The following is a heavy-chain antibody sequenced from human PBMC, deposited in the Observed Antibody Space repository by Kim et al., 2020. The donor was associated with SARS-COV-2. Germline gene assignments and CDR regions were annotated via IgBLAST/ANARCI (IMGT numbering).Heavy chain of an antibody. D-gene: IGHD3-22*01. V-gene: IGHV3-9*01. Sequence: GGSLRLSCAASGFTFDDYAMHWVRQAPGKGLEWVSGISWNSGSIGYADSVKGRFTISRDNAKNSLYLQMNSLRAEDTALYYCAKEIDSSGSYYYYYGMDVWGQGTTVTVSS. CDR1: GFTFDDYA. CDR3: AKEIDSSGSYYYYYGMDV. J-gene: IGHJ6*02. CDR2: ISWNSGSI.